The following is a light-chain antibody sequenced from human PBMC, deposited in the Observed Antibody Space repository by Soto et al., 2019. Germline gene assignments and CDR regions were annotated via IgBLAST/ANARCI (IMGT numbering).Light chain of an antibody. J-gene: IGLJ2*01. V-gene: IGLV1-51*01. Sequence: QSVLTQPPSVSGAPGQTVTISCSGGSFNIGDTYVSWYQQLQGTAPKLLIYDNNNRPSGIPDRFSGAKSGTSATLDISGLQPGDEDDYYCGSWDTSRSGIIFGGGTKVTVL. CDR1: SFNIGDTY. CDR3: GSWDTSRSGII. CDR2: DNN.